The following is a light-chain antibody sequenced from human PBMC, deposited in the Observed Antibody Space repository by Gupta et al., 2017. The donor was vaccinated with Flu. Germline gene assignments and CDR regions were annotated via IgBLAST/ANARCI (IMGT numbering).Light chain of an antibody. J-gene: IGLJ3*02. CDR3: HSYTNSLTRV. CDR1: SSDIGSYKY. CDR2: DVS. V-gene: IGLV2-14*03. Sequence: QSALTQPASVSGSLGQSITISCTGTSSDIGSYKYVSWYQQHPDRAPQLIIYDVSNRPSGISDRFSGSKSGNTASLTITGLRAEDEANYYCHSYTNSLTRVFGGGTKLTVL.